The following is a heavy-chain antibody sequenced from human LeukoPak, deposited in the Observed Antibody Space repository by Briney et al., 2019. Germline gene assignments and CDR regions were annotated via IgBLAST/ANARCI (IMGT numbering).Heavy chain of an antibody. CDR1: GYTFTYDY. CDR2: INPSGGST. V-gene: IGHV1-46*01. Sequence: ASVKVSCKASGYTFTYDYIDWVRQAPGQGLEWMGIINPSGGSTSYAQKFQGRVTMTRDMSTSTVYMELSSLRSEDTAVYYCARDKRLGGSYPLYYYYYYMDVWGKGTTVTVSS. D-gene: IGHD1-26*01. J-gene: IGHJ6*03. CDR3: ARDKRLGGSYPLYYYYYYMDV.